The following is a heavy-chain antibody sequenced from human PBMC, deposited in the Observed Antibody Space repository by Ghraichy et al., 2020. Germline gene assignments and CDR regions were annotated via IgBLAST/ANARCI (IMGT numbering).Heavy chain of an antibody. CDR3: ARVEGQQLALLDY. CDR1: GGSFSGYY. D-gene: IGHD6-13*01. Sequence: SETLSLTCAVYGGSFSGYYWSWIRQPPGKGLEWIGEINHSGSTNYNPSLKSRVTISVDTSKNQFSLKLSSVTAADTAVYYCARVEGQQLALLDYWGQGTLVTVSS. V-gene: IGHV4-34*01. J-gene: IGHJ4*02. CDR2: INHSGST.